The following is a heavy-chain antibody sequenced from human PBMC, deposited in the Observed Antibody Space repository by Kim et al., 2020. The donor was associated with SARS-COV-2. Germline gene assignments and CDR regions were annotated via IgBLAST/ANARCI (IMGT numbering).Heavy chain of an antibody. CDR2: ISHDASNK. Sequence: GGSLRLSCTASGFTFSRYTMHWVRQAPGKGLEWVSAISHDASNKYHADSVKGRFTISRDNSKNILYLQMNSLTAEDTAVYYCARDHSTRWY. J-gene: IGHJ2*01. D-gene: IGHD5-18*01. CDR3: ARDHSTRWY. V-gene: IGHV3-30*04. CDR1: GFTFSRYT.